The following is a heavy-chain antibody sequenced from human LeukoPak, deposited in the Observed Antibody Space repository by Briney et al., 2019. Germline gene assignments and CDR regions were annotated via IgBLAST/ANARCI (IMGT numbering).Heavy chain of an antibody. Sequence: PGGSLRLSCAASGFTFSSYAMTWVRQGPGKGLEWVADICGGGGSTFYADSVKGRFTTSRDNSKNTLYLQIHSLRAEDTAVYYCAIYGGSGTNAFDIWGQGTMVTVSS. D-gene: IGHD2-15*01. V-gene: IGHV3-23*01. J-gene: IGHJ3*02. CDR1: GFTFSSYA. CDR3: AIYGGSGTNAFDI. CDR2: ICGGGGST.